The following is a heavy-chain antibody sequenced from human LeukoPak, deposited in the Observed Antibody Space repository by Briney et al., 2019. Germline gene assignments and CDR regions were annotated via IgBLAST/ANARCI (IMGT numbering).Heavy chain of an antibody. CDR1: GGSISSSSYY. J-gene: IGHJ4*02. D-gene: IGHD5-18*01. CDR3: ARVGDVDTAMVDDY. CDR2: INYSGST. V-gene: IGHV4-39*07. Sequence: NPSETLSLTCTVSGGSISSSSYYWGWIRQPPGKGLEWIGEINYSGSTNYNPSLKSRVTISVDTSKNQFSLKLSSVTAADTAVYYCARVGDVDTAMVDDYWGQGTLVTVSS.